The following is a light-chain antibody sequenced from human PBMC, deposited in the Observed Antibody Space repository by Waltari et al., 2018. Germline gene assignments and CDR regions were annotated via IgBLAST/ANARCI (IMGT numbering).Light chain of an antibody. V-gene: IGLV8-61*01. CDR1: SGSVSTTSY. CDR3: SLYMGSGIWV. J-gene: IGLJ3*02. CDR2: KGS. Sequence: QTVVTQEPSLSVSPGGTVTLPCALTSGSVSTTSYATWYKQTPGQPPRTLVYKGSSRSSGVPDRFSGSVLGNTAALTIAGAQADDESNYYCSLYMGSGIWVFGGGTKLTVL.